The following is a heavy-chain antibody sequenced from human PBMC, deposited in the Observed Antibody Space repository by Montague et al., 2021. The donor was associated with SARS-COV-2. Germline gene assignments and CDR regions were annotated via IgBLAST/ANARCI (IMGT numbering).Heavy chain of an antibody. CDR2: IDWDDDK. CDR1: GLSLSTSGMC. J-gene: IGHJ4*02. V-gene: IGHV2-70*11. CDR3: ARTTMITFGGVIVPFDY. Sequence: PALVKPTQTLTLTCTFSGLSLSTSGMCVSWIRQPPGKALEWLARIDWDDDKYYGTSLKTRLTISKDTSKNQVVLTMTNMDPVDTATYYCARTTMITFGGVIVPFDYWGQGTLVTASS. D-gene: IGHD3-16*02.